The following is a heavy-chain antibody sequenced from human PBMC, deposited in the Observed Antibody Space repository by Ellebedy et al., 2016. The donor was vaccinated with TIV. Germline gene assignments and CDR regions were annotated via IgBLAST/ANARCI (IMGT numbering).Heavy chain of an antibody. J-gene: IGHJ4*02. CDR3: AALPYISTSSAY. CDR1: GYTFTGYY. D-gene: IGHD6-6*01. Sequence: ASVKVSCKASGYTFTGYYMHWVRQAPGQGLEWMGWINPNSGGTNYAQKFQGRVSVTRDTSISTAYLELSRLKSDDTAVYYCAALPYISTSSAYWGQGTLVTVSS. CDR2: INPNSGGT. V-gene: IGHV1-2*02.